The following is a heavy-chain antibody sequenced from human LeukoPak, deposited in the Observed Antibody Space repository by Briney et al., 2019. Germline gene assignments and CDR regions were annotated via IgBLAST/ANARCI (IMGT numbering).Heavy chain of an antibody. V-gene: IGHV4-59*01. Sequence: GSLRLSCAASGGSISSYYWSWIRQPPGKGLGWIGYIYYSGSTNYNPSLKSRVTISVDTSKNQFSLKLSSVTAADTAVYYCARQSGGNWFDPWGQGTLVTVSS. CDR3: ARQSGGNWFDP. D-gene: IGHD3-10*01. CDR1: GGSISSYY. CDR2: IYYSGST. J-gene: IGHJ5*02.